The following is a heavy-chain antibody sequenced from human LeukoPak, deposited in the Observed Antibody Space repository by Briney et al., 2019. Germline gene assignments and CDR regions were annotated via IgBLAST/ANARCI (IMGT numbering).Heavy chain of an antibody. D-gene: IGHD6-19*01. CDR2: ISSNGGST. V-gene: IGHV3-64*01. CDR1: GFTFSSFA. J-gene: IGHJ4*02. Sequence: GGSPRLSCAASGFTFSSFAMHWVRQAPGKGLEYVSVISSNGGSTYYANSVKGRFTISRDNSKNTLYLQMGSLRAEDMAVYYCARDPRSDPYSSGWYVDYWGQGTQVTVSS. CDR3: ARDPRSDPYSSGWYVDY.